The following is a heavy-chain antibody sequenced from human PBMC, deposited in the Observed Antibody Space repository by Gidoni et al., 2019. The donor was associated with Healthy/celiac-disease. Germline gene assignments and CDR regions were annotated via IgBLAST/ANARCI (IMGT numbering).Heavy chain of an antibody. V-gene: IGHV4-59*01. Sequence: QVQLQESGPGLVKPSETLSLTCTVPGGPISSYYWSWIRQPPGKGLEWIGYIYYSGSTNYNPSLKSRVTISVDTSKNQFSLKLSSVTAADTAVYYCARDIEGAFDIWGQGTMVTVSS. D-gene: IGHD1-26*01. CDR1: GGPISSYY. CDR2: IYYSGST. CDR3: ARDIEGAFDI. J-gene: IGHJ3*02.